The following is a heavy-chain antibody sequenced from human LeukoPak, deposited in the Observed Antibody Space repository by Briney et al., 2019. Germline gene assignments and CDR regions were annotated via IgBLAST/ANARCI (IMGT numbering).Heavy chain of an antibody. D-gene: IGHD3-22*01. J-gene: IGHJ4*02. Sequence: GGSLRLSCAASGFTFSSYAMSWVRQAPGKGLEWVSAISGSGGSTYYADSVKGRFTISRDNSKNTLYLQMNSLRAEDTAVCYCAKTTPTLYYYDSSGSSDYWGQGTLVTVSS. CDR2: ISGSGGST. CDR1: GFTFSSYA. V-gene: IGHV3-23*01. CDR3: AKTTPTLYYYDSSGSSDY.